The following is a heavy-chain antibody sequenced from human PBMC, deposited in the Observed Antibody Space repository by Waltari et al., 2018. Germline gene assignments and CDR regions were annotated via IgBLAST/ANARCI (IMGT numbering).Heavy chain of an antibody. CDR3: ARAMEAEWGFDY. D-gene: IGHD1-26*01. Sequence: QVQLQESGPGLVKPSETLSLTCPVSGGSISSYYWSWIRQPPGKGLGWIGYIYYSGRTNSNPSLKSRVTISVDTSRTQFSLKLSSVTAADTAVYYCARAMEAEWGFDYWGQGTLVTVSS. CDR1: GGSISSYY. CDR2: IYYSGRT. V-gene: IGHV4-59*01. J-gene: IGHJ4*02.